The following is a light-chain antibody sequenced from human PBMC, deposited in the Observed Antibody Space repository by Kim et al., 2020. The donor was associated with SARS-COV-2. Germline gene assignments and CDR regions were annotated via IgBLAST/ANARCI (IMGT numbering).Light chain of an antibody. CDR3: SSYTSSSIIV. CDR2: EVS. J-gene: IGLJ1*01. CDR1: SSDIGSYDY. V-gene: IGLV2-14*03. Sequence: QSALTQPASVSGSPGQSITISCSGTSSDIGSYDYVSWYQQPPGKAHKLMIYEVSNRPAGVSNRFSASKSGNTAFLTISVLHAEDEADYCFSSYTSSSIIVFGTGTKVTVL.